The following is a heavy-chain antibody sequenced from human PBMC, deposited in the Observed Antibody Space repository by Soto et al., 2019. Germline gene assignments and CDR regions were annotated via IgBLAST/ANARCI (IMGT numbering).Heavy chain of an antibody. CDR2: INPSGGST. D-gene: IGHD2-15*01. J-gene: IGHJ6*02. CDR1: GYTFTSYY. V-gene: IGHV1-46*01. CDR3: ARAVEAGAATSEYYYYGMDV. Sequence: AASVKVSCKASGYTFTSYYMHWVRQAPGQGLEWMGIINPSGGSTSYAQKFQGRVTMTRDTSTSTVYMELSSLRSEDTAVYYCARAVEAGAATSEYYYYGMDVWGQGTTVTVSS.